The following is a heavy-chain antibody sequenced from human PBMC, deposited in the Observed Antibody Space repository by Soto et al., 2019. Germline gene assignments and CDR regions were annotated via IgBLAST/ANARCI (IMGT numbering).Heavy chain of an antibody. CDR1: GGSISSYY. J-gene: IGHJ4*02. CDR3: ARVDSSGSYFDS. Sequence: QVQLQESGPGLVKPSETLSLTCTVSGGSISSYYWSWLRLPPGKGLEWIAYIYYTGSTNYNPSLKSLVTLSADTSKNQFSLKLSSVTAADTAMYYCARVDSSGSYFDSWGQGTLVTVSS. CDR2: IYYTGST. V-gene: IGHV4-59*01. D-gene: IGHD3-22*01.